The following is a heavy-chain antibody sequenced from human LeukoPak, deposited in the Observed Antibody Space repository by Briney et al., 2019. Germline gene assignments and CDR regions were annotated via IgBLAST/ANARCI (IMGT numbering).Heavy chain of an antibody. D-gene: IGHD1-26*01. V-gene: IGHV3-53*01. CDR2: IYSGGST. J-gene: IGHJ1*01. CDR3: AKMKCGSSNGSSAKYFQR. CDR1: GFTVSSNY. Sequence: GGSLRLSCAASGFTVSSNYMSWVRQAPGKGLEWVSVIYSGGSTYYADSVKGRFTISRDNSKNTLYLRMNSLRAEDTAVYYCAKMKCGSSNGSSAKYFQRWGQGTLVTVSS.